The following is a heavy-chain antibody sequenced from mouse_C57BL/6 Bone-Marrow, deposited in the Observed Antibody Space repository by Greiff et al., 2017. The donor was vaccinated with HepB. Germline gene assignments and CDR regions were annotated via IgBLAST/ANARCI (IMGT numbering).Heavy chain of an antibody. D-gene: IGHD1-1*01. V-gene: IGHV1-62-2*01. CDR1: GYTFTEYT. CDR2: FYTGSGSI. Sequence: QVQLQQSGAELVKPGASVKLSCKASGYTFTEYTIHWVKQRSGQGLEWIGWFYTGSGSIKYNEKFKDKATLTANKSSITVYMELSRLTSEDSAVYFCARHDYYYGPFDYWGQGTTLTVSS. J-gene: IGHJ2*01. CDR3: ARHDYYYGPFDY.